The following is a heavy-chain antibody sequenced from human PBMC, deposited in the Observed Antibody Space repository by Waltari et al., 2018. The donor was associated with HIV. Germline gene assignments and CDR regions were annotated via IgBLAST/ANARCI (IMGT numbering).Heavy chain of an antibody. J-gene: IGHJ6*02. CDR3: ARHSSSHPYYYAMDV. D-gene: IGHD6-13*01. CDR2: ISGTGDHT. CDR1: GFSFVTYA. Sequence: EVQLLESGGGLVQPGQSLRSSCTVYGFSFVTYAMSRVRQAPGKGLEWVSAISGTGDHTFYADSVKGRFTISRDNSKRTLYLQMNSLRAEDTALYYCARHSSSHPYYYAMDVWGQGTTVTVSS. V-gene: IGHV3-23*01.